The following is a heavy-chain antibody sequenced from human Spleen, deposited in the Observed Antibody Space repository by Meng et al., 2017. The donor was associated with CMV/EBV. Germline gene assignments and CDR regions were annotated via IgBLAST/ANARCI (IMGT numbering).Heavy chain of an antibody. CDR2: IGTYNGNT. D-gene: IGHD3-3*01. CDR3: ARFLRGYYDFWSGYDCMDV. V-gene: IGHV1-18*01. CDR1: GYTFTSYG. Sequence: ASVKVSCKASGYTFTSYGISWVRQAPGQGLEWMGWIGTYNGNTNYAQNLQGRVTLTTDTSTSTVYMELRSLRSDDTAVYYCARFLRGYYDFWSGYDCMDVWGQGTTVTVSS. J-gene: IGHJ6*02.